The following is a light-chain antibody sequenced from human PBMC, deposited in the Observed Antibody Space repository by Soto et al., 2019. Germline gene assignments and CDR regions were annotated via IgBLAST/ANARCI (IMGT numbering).Light chain of an antibody. CDR2: RNN. Sequence: QSVLTQPPSVSGAPGQRVTISCTGSSSNIGAGYDVHWYQQLPGTAPKLLIYRNNQRPSGVPDRFSGSKLKSGTSASLAISGLRSEDEADYYCAAWDDSLSGPVFGTGTKVTVL. CDR1: SSNIGAGYD. CDR3: AAWDDSLSGPV. J-gene: IGLJ1*01. V-gene: IGLV1-47*01.